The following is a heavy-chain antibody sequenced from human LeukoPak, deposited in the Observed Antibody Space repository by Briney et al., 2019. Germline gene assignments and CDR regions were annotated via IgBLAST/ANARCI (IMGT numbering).Heavy chain of an antibody. D-gene: IGHD6-6*01. J-gene: IGHJ4*02. CDR1: GFTFSSYW. V-gene: IGHV3-7*01. Sequence: PGGSLRLSCAASGFTFSSYWMSWVRQAPGKGLEWVANIKQDGSEKYYVDSVKGRSTISRDNAKNSLYLQMNSLRAEDTAVYYCARDQGSSWGPYYFDYWGQGTLVTVSS. CDR3: ARDQGSSWGPYYFDY. CDR2: IKQDGSEK.